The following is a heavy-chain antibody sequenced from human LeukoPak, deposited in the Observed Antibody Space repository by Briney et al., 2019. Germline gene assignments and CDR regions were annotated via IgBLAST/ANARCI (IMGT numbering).Heavy chain of an antibody. D-gene: IGHD7-27*01. Sequence: SVKVSCKASGYTFTGYYMHWVRQAPGQGLEWMGGIIPIFGTANYAQKFQGRVTITADESTSTAYMELSSLKASDTAMYYCARPQGFGLTGKNAFDIWGQGTMVTVSS. J-gene: IGHJ3*02. CDR2: IIPIFGTA. V-gene: IGHV1-69*13. CDR1: GYTFTGYY. CDR3: ARPQGFGLTGKNAFDI.